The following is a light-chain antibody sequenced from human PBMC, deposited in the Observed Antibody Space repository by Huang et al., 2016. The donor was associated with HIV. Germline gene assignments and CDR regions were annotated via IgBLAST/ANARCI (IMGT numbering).Light chain of an antibody. CDR1: QSLLRSDGHDC. V-gene: IGKV2-28*01. Sequence: DIVMTQSPLSLSVTPGEPASMSCRSTQSLLRSDGHDCLDWFLHKPGQSPQLLIYSASNRASGVPDRFSGTGSGSNFTLRISRVESEDVGLYYCMQGLQTPRTFGQGTRLKIK. J-gene: IGKJ2*01. CDR2: SAS. CDR3: MQGLQTPRT.